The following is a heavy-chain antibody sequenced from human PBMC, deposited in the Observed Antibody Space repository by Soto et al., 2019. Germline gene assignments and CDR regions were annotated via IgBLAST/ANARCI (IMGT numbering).Heavy chain of an antibody. Sequence: GGSLRLSCAASGFTFSSYAMSWVRQAPGKGLEWVSAISGSGGSTYYADSVKGRFTISRDNSKNTLYLQMNSLRAEDTAVYYCAKDGERFDFWSGYYFDYWGQGTLVTVSS. CDR3: AKDGERFDFWSGYYFDY. V-gene: IGHV3-23*01. CDR2: ISGSGGST. J-gene: IGHJ4*02. CDR1: GFTFSSYA. D-gene: IGHD3-3*01.